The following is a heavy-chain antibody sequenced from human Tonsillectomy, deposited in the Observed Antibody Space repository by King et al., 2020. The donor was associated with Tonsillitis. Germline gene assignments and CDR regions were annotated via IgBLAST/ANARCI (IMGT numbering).Heavy chain of an antibody. D-gene: IGHD3-10*01. J-gene: IGHJ4*02. CDR1: GFTFDDYT. V-gene: IGHV3-43*01. CDR2: ISWDGGGT. Sequence: ESGGVVVQPGGSLRLSCAASGFTFDDYTMHWVRQAPGKGLEWVSLISWDGGGTYYADSVKGRFTISRDNSKNSLYLQMNSLKTEDTALYYCSKESRGPIPEYYFDSWGQGTLVTVSS. CDR3: SKESRGPIPEYYFDS.